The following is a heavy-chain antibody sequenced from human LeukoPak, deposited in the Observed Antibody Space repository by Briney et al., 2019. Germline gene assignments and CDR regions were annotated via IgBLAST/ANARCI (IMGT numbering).Heavy chain of an antibody. V-gene: IGHV4-4*02. CDR1: GGSISSSNW. D-gene: IGHD3-9*01. CDR2: IYHSGST. CDR3: TRERVVGYDILTGYFWGAFDI. Sequence: ASETLSLTCAVSGGSISSSNWWSWVRQPPGKGLEWIGEIYHSGSTNYNPSLKSRDTISVDKSKNQFSLKLSSLTAADTAVYYCTRERVVGYDILTGYFWGAFDIWGQGTMVTVSS. J-gene: IGHJ3*02.